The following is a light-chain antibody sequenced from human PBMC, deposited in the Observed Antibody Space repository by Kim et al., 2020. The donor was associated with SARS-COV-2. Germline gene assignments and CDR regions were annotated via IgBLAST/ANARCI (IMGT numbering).Light chain of an antibody. J-gene: IGKJ1*01. CDR2: GAS. CDR1: QSVSSNY. CDR3: QQYGSSPRT. Sequence: EIVLTQSPGTLSLSPGERATLSCRASQSVSSNYLAWYQQKPGQAPRLLIYGASSRATGIPDRFSGSGSGTDFTLTISRLEPDDFAVYYCQQYGSSPRTFCQGTKVDIK. V-gene: IGKV3-20*01.